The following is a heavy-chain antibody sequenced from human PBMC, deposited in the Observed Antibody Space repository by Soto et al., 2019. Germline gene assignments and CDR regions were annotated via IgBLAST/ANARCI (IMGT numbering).Heavy chain of an antibody. CDR1: GFTFSSYW. CDR2: IKQDGSEK. Sequence: SLRLSCAASGFTFSSYWMSWVRQAPGKGLEWVANIKQDGSEKYYVDSVKGRFTISRDNAKNSLYLQMNSLRAEDTAVYYCAREIIVVVPAAMETGSYYYYYMDVWGKGTTVTVSS. V-gene: IGHV3-7*01. J-gene: IGHJ6*03. D-gene: IGHD2-2*01. CDR3: AREIIVVVPAAMETGSYYYYYMDV.